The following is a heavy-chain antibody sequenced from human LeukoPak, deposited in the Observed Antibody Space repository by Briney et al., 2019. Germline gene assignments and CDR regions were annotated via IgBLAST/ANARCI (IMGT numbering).Heavy chain of an antibody. D-gene: IGHD5-12*01. CDR2: ISAYNGNT. Sequence: ASVRVSCKASGYTFTSYGISWVRQAPGQGLEWMGWISAYNGNTNYAQKLQGRVTMTTDTSTSTAYMELRSLRSDDTAVYYCARIFADSGYVPAGYYYYYYNMDVWGQGTTVTVSS. CDR1: GYTFTSYG. CDR3: ARIFADSGYVPAGYYYYYYNMDV. J-gene: IGHJ6*02. V-gene: IGHV1-18*01.